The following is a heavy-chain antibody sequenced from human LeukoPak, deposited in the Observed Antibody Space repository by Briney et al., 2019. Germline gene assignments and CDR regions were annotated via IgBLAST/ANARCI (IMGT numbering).Heavy chain of an antibody. V-gene: IGHV4-59*01. D-gene: IGHD5-24*01. CDR2: IYYSVRT. CDR3: ARTGDGYNYYNYYYMDV. J-gene: IGHJ6*03. Sequence: KPGGSLRLSCAASGFPLSRSAMSWIRQPPGKGLEWIGYIYYSVRTNYNPSLKSRVTISVDMPNNQFSLKMSSVTAADTAVYYCARTGDGYNYYNYYYMDVWGKGTTVTVTS. CDR1: GFPLSRSA.